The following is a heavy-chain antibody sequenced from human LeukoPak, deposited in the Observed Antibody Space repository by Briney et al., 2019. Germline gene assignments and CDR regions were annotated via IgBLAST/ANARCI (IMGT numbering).Heavy chain of an antibody. J-gene: IGHJ4*02. Sequence: PGRSLRLSCAASGFTFSSYGMHWVRQAPGKGLEWVAVISYDGSNKYYADSVKGRFTISRDNAKNSLCLQMNSLRAEDTALYYCAKDMGNSSGYYFDYWGQGTQVIVSS. CDR3: AKDMGNSSGYYFDY. CDR1: GFTFSSYG. D-gene: IGHD3-22*01. CDR2: ISYDGSNK. V-gene: IGHV3-30*18.